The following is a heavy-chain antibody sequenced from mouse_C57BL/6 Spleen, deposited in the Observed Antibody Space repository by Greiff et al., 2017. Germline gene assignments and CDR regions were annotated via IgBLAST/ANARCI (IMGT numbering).Heavy chain of an antibody. Sequence: EVQLQQSGPELVKPGASVKMSCKASGYTFTDYNMHWVKQSHGKSLEWIGYINPNNGVTSYNQKFKGKATLTVNKSSSTAYMELRSLTSEDSAVYYCARLGYDGITRDYWGQGTTLTVSS. CDR1: GYTFTDYN. J-gene: IGHJ2*01. D-gene: IGHD2-14*01. CDR2: INPNNGVT. V-gene: IGHV1-22*01. CDR3: ARLGYDGITRDY.